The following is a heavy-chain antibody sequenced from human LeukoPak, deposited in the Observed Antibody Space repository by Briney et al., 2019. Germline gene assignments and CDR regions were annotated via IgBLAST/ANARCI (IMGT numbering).Heavy chain of an antibody. CDR3: ASEAYYDILTGYHTTY. CDR2: SSSSGSTI. J-gene: IGHJ4*02. V-gene: IGHV3-11*01. CDR1: GFTFSDYY. Sequence: AGGSLRLSCAASGFTFSDYYMSWIRQAAGKGLEWVSYSSSSGSTIYYADSVRGRFTISRDNAKKSLYLQMKSLRAEDTAVYYCASEAYYDILTGYHTTYWGQGTLVTVSS. D-gene: IGHD3-9*01.